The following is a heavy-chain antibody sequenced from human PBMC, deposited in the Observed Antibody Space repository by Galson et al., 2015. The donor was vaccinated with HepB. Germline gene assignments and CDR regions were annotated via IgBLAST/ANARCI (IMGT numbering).Heavy chain of an antibody. D-gene: IGHD3-22*01. CDR1: GDSVSSNSAA. V-gene: IGHV6-1*01. Sequence: CAISGDSVSSNSAAWNWIRQSPSRGLEWLGRTYYRSKWYNDYAVSVKSRITINPDTSKNQFSLQLNSVTPEDTAVYYCARDSVYDSSYYYYYGMDVWGQGTTVTVSS. J-gene: IGHJ6*02. CDR3: ARDSVYDSSYYYYYGMDV. CDR2: TYYRSKWYN.